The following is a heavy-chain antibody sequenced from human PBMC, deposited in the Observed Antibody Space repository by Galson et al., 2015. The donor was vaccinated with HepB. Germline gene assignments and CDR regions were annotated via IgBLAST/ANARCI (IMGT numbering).Heavy chain of an antibody. D-gene: IGHD2-15*01. CDR3: ARRNYSKGDAFDI. V-gene: IGHV4-39*01. Sequence: SETLSLTCTVSGGSISSSSYYWGWIRQPPGKGLEWIGSIYYSGSTYYNPSLKSRVTISVDTSKNQFSLKLSSVTAADTAVYYCARRNYSKGDAFDIWGQGTMVTVSS. CDR1: GGSISSSSYY. J-gene: IGHJ3*02. CDR2: IYYSGST.